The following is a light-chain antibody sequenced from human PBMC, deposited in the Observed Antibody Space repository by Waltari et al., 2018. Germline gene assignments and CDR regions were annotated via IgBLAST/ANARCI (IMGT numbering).Light chain of an antibody. Sequence: SGFTQPLSESGSPGQSITFSCTRSSSDVGGVSHLAWYQQHPGKAPELVVYEVISRPSGVSNRFSGSKSGNTASLTISGLQAEDEADYYCCSYAGRNIWVFGGGTKLTVL. CDR1: SSDVGGVSH. CDR2: EVI. J-gene: IGLJ3*02. V-gene: IGLV2-23*02. CDR3: CSYAGRNIWV.